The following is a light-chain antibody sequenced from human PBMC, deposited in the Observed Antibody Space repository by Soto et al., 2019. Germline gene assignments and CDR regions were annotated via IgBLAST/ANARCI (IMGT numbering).Light chain of an antibody. CDR3: CLYAGSSTLYV. CDR1: SSDVGSYNL. Sequence: QSVLTQPASVSGSPGQSITISCTGTSSDVGSYNLVSWYQQHPGKAPKLMIYEVCKRPSGVSNRFSGSKSGNTASLTISGLQAEDEADYYCCLYAGSSTLYVFGTGTKLTVL. CDR2: EVC. V-gene: IGLV2-23*02. J-gene: IGLJ1*01.